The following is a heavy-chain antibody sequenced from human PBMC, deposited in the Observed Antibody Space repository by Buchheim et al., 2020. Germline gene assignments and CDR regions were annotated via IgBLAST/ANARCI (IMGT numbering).Heavy chain of an antibody. D-gene: IGHD2-15*01. J-gene: IGHJ4*02. Sequence: EVQLVESGGGVVRPGESLTLSCVGSGFSFDDYGMAWVRQAPGKGLEWVSVITWNSGGTGYGVSVKGRFTISRDNAKHTLLLHMNSLRVEDTAVYYCARDGRGLDYWGQGTL. V-gene: IGHV3-20*04. CDR2: ITWNSGGT. CDR1: GFSFDDYG. CDR3: ARDGRGLDY.